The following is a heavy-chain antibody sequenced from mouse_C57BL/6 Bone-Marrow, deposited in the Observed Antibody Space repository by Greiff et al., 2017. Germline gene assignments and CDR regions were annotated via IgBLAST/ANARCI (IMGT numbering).Heavy chain of an antibody. Sequence: EVHLVESGGDLVKPGGSLKLSCAASGFTFSSYGMSWVRQTPDKRLEWVATISSGGSYTDYPDSVKGRFTISRDNAKNTLYLQMSSLKSEDTAMYYCARQGLWLRHDYWGQGTTLTVAS. J-gene: IGHJ2*01. CDR1: GFTFSSYG. V-gene: IGHV5-6*01. D-gene: IGHD2-2*01. CDR3: ARQGLWLRHDY. CDR2: ISSGGSYT.